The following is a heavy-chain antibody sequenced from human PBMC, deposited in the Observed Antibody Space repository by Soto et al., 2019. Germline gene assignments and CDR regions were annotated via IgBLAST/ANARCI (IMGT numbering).Heavy chain of an antibody. CDR3: ARRAVVAVTGSLDNWLDP. J-gene: IGHJ5*02. V-gene: IGHV4-61*01. CDR1: GGSVSSGSYY. CDR2: VYNSGST. D-gene: IGHD2-21*01. Sequence: ASETLSLTCTVSGGSVSSGSYYWSWLRQPPGKALEWIGYVYNSGSTNYNPSLKSRVTISVDTSKNQFSLKVNSVTAADTAVYYCARRAVVAVTGSLDNWLDPWGQGILVTVSS.